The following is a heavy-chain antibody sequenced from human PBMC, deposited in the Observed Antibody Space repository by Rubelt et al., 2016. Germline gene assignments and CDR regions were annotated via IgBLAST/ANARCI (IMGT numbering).Heavy chain of an antibody. V-gene: IGHV3-21*06. CDR2: IDNSGGRV. J-gene: IGHJ4*02. Sequence: GSLRLSCAASGFSFGIYSMIWIRQAPGKGLEWVSSIDNSGGRVFYADSVKGRFTNYRDNARNSLYLQMNSLRAGDTAVYYCARDIRGGFDYWGQGTLVTVSS. CDR1: GFSFGIYS. CDR3: ARDIRGGFDY. D-gene: IGHD1-14*01.